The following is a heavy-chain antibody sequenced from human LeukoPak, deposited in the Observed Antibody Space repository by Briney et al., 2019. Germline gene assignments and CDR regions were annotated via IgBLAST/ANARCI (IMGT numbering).Heavy chain of an antibody. D-gene: IGHD3-22*01. CDR1: GFTFSSYW. CDR2: INSDGSST. V-gene: IGHV3-74*01. Sequence: PGGSLRLSCAASGFTFSSYWMHWVRQAPGKGLVWVSRINSDGSSTRYADSEKGRFTISRDNAKNTLYLQMNSLRAEDTAVYYCAREDYDSSGYSDYWGQGTLVTVSS. CDR3: AREDYDSSGYSDY. J-gene: IGHJ4*02.